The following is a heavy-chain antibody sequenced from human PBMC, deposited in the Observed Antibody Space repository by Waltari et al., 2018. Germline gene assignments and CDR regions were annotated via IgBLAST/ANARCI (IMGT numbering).Heavy chain of an antibody. CDR3: ARDECDILTGYCIFDY. J-gene: IGHJ4*02. CDR1: GGSISSSSYY. D-gene: IGHD3-9*01. V-gene: IGHV4-39*07. CDR2: IYYSGST. Sequence: QLQLQESGPGLMKPSETLSLTCTVPGGSISSSSYYWGRIRQPPGKGLEWIGSIYYSGSTYYNPSLKSRVTISVDTSKNQFSLKLSSVTAADTAVYYCARDECDILTGYCIFDYWGQGTLVTVSS.